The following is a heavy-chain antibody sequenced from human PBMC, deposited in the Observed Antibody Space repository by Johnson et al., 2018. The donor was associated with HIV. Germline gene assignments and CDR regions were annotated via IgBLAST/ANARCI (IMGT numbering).Heavy chain of an antibody. V-gene: IGHV3-7*03. J-gene: IGHJ3*02. CDR2: IKQDGREK. D-gene: IGHD3-3*01. Sequence: MQLVESGGGLVQPGGSLRLSCAASGFTFSSYWMSWVRQAPGKGLEWVANIKQDGREKYYVDSVKGRFTISRDNAKNSLYLQMHSLRAEDTAVYYCARGPILEWLSGDGFDMWGQGTMVTVSS. CDR3: ARGPILEWLSGDGFDM. CDR1: GFTFSSYW.